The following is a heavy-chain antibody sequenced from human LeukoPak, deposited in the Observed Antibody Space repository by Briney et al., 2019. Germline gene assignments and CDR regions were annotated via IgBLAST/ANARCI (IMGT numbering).Heavy chain of an antibody. V-gene: IGHV3-7*01. J-gene: IGHJ4*02. CDR2: IKQDGSMT. CDR1: GFTFSNYW. Sequence: PGGSLSPSCAVSGFTFSNYWMSWVRQAPGRGLEWVANIKQDGSMTQYADSVRGRFTISRDNAKSSVYLQMSSLKAEDSAIYYCARDESGGYYVYWGQGTLVTVSS. D-gene: IGHD4-23*01. CDR3: ARDESGGYYVY.